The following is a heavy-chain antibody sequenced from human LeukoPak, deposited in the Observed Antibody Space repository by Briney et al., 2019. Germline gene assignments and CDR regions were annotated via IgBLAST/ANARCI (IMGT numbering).Heavy chain of an antibody. J-gene: IGHJ3*02. CDR1: GYTFTGYY. V-gene: IGHV1-2*02. CDR3: AGYDILTGEGQNAFDI. CDR2: INPNSGGT. Sequence: ASVKVSCKASGYTFTGYYMHWVRQAPGQGLEWMGGINPNSGGTNYAQKFQGRVTMTRDTSISTAYMELSRLRSDDTAVYYCAGYDILTGEGQNAFDIWGQGTMVTVSS. D-gene: IGHD3-9*01.